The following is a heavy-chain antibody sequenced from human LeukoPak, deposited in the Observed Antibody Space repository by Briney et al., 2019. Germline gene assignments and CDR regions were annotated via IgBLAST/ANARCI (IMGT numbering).Heavy chain of an antibody. CDR3: AKSTNYLSIDY. CDR2: IDGSGGST. J-gene: IGHJ4*02. Sequence: GGSLRLSCAASGFTFSNYPMSWVRQAPGKGLEWVSVIDGSGGSTHYADSVKGRFTISRDNSKNTLYLQMNSLRAEDTAVYYCAKSTNYLSIDYWGRGTLVTVSS. D-gene: IGHD4/OR15-4a*01. CDR1: GFTFSNYP. V-gene: IGHV3-23*01.